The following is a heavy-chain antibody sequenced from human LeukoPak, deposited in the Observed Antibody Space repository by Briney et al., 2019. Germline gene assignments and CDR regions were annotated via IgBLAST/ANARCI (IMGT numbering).Heavy chain of an antibody. CDR2: ISSSSSYI. D-gene: IGHD1-1*01. J-gene: IGHJ4*02. V-gene: IGHV3-21*01. CDR1: GFSFTDHW. CDR3: ARDIGRYRNFDY. Sequence: PGGSLRLSCEASGFSFTDHWMSWVRQSPGKGLEWVSSISSSSSYIYYADSVKGRFTISRDNAKNSLYLQMNSLRAEDTAVYYCARDIGRYRNFDYWGQGTLVTVSS.